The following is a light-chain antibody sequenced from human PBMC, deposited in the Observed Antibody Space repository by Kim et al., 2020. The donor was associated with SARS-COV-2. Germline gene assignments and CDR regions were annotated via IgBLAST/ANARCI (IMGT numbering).Light chain of an antibody. J-gene: IGLJ3*02. CDR1: SNNVGDEG. CDR3: STWDRSLSAWV. V-gene: IGLV10-54*01. Sequence: QAATLTCTGNSNNVGDEGAAWLQQHQGHPPKLLSYRNNNRPSGISERLSASKSGNTASLTITGLQPEDEADYYCSTWDRSLSAWVFGGGTQLTVL. CDR2: RNN.